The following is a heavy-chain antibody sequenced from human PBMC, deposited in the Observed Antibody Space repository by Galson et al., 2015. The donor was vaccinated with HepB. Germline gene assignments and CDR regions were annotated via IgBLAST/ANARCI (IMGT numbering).Heavy chain of an antibody. CDR1: GSSFEGYS. D-gene: IGHD4-17*01. Sequence: LSLTCTVFGSSFEGYSWSWIRQPPGKGLEWIGEINHSGITNYNPSLKSRVTISVDTSKNHLSLRLTSVTAADTAVYYCTLDSTVTTSYFWGRGTLVTVSS. CDR3: TLDSTVTTSYF. J-gene: IGHJ4*02. V-gene: IGHV4-34*01. CDR2: INHSGIT.